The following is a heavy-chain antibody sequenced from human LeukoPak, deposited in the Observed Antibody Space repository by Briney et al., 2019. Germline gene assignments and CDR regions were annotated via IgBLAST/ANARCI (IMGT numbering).Heavy chain of an antibody. D-gene: IGHD3-22*01. V-gene: IGHV1-2*02. CDR3: ARRAYYYDSSGYYKPKRGAFDI. CDR2: INPKSGGT. J-gene: IGHJ3*02. Sequence: ASVKVSCKASGYSFTGHYMHWVRQAPGQGLEWMGWINPKSGGTNYAQKFQGRVTMTRDTSISTAYMDMSSLRSDDTAVYYCARRAYYYDSSGYYKPKRGAFDIWGQGTMVTVSS. CDR1: GYSFTGHY.